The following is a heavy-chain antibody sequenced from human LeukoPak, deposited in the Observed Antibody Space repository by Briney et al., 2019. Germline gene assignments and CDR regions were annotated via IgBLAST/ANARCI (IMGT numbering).Heavy chain of an antibody. CDR3: ARMYGDADAFDI. J-gene: IGHJ3*02. D-gene: IGHD4-17*01. V-gene: IGHV3-21*01. CDR1: GFTFSSYS. CDR2: ISSSSSYI. Sequence: PGGSLRLSCAASGFTFSSYSMNWVRQAPGKGLEWVSFISSSSSYIYYADSVKGRFTISRDNAKNSLYLQMNSLRAEDTAVYYCARMYGDADAFDIWGQGTMVTVSS.